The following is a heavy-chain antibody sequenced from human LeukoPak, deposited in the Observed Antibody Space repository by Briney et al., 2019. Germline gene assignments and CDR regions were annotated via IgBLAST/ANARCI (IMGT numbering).Heavy chain of an antibody. CDR2: ISSSGSTI. Sequence: GGSLRLSCAASGFTFSSYEMNWVRQAPGKGLEWVSYISSSGSTIYYADSVKGRFTISRDNAKNSLYLQMNSLRAEDTAVYYCARGEVRGVIILGYDYWGQGTLVTVSS. CDR3: ARGEVRGVIILGYDY. V-gene: IGHV3-48*03. D-gene: IGHD3-10*01. J-gene: IGHJ4*02. CDR1: GFTFSSYE.